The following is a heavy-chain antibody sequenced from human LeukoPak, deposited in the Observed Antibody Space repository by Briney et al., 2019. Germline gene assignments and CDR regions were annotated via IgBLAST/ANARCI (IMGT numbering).Heavy chain of an antibody. Sequence: PGGSLRLSCAASGFTFNSYSMNWVRQAPGKGLQWVSSISSNSSYTAYADSVKGRFTISRDNSKNTLYLQMNSLRAEDTAIYYCARDNSVVDNAWWFARSGQRSLVTASS. V-gene: IGHV3-21*04. J-gene: IGHJ5*02. CDR3: ARDNSVVDNAWWFAR. CDR1: GFTFNSYS. CDR2: ISSNSSYT. D-gene: IGHD2-15*01.